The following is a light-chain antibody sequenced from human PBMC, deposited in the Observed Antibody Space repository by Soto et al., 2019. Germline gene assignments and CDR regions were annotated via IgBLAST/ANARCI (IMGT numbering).Light chain of an antibody. CDR1: SSDVGGYNY. CDR3: SSYTSTNHVV. V-gene: IGLV2-14*01. Sequence: QSALTQPASVSGSPGQSITISCTGTSSDVGGYNYVSWYQQHPGKAPKLVIYEVTKRPSGVSNRFSGSKSGNTASLTTSGLQAEDETDYYCSSYTSTNHVVFGGGTKLTVL. CDR2: EVT. J-gene: IGLJ2*01.